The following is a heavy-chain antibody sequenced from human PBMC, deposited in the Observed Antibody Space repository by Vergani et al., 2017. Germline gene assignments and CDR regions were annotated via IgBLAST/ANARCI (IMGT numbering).Heavy chain of an antibody. V-gene: IGHV1-8*01. D-gene: IGHD6-6*01. Sequence: QVQLVQSGAEVKKPGASVKVSCKASGSTFTSYDINWVRQATGKGLEWMGWMNPNSGNTGYAQKFQSRVTMTRNTSISTAYMELSSLRSEDTAVYYCARGGKSIAARRYFDYWGQGTLVTGSS. J-gene: IGHJ4*02. CDR1: GSTFTSYD. CDR3: ARGGKSIAARRYFDY. CDR2: MNPNSGNT.